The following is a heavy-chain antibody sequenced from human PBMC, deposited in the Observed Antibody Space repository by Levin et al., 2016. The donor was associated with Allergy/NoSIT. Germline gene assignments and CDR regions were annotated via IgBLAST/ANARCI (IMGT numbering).Heavy chain of an antibody. CDR3: ARGDGDYYDSSGYYGSLIDY. D-gene: IGHD3-22*01. J-gene: IGHJ4*02. V-gene: IGHV1-3*01. CDR2: INAGNGNT. Sequence: WVRQAPGQRLEWMGWINAGNGNTKYSQKFQGRVTITRDTSASTAYMELSSLRSEDTAVYYCARGDGDYYDSSGYYGSLIDYWGQGTLVTVSS.